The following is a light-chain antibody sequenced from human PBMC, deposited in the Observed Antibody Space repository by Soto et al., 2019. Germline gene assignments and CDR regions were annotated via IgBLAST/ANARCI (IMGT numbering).Light chain of an antibody. CDR3: QQYDTYSGWT. CDR2: KAS. J-gene: IGKJ1*01. V-gene: IGKV1-5*03. CDR1: QSISSW. Sequence: DIQMTQSPSTLSASVGDRVTITCRASQSISSWLAWYQQKPGKAPKLLIFKASSLESGVPSRLSGSGSGTEFTLTISSLQPDDFATYYCQQYDTYSGWTFGQGTKVEIK.